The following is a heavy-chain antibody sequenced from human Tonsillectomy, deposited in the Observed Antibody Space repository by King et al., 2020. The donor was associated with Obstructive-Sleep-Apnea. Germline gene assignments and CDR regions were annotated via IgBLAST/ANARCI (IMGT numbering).Heavy chain of an antibody. D-gene: IGHD4-23*01. CDR1: GFTFSSYS. J-gene: IGHJ4*02. CDR3: ARDGRGGRDRVRWGSKFDY. Sequence: QLVQSGGGLVKPGGSLRLSCAASGFTFSSYSMNWVRQAPGKGLEWVSSISSSSSYIYYADSVKGRFTISRDNAKNSLYLQMNSLRAEDTAVYYCARDGRGGRDRVRWGSKFDYWGQGTLVTVSS. CDR2: ISSSSSYI. V-gene: IGHV3-21*01.